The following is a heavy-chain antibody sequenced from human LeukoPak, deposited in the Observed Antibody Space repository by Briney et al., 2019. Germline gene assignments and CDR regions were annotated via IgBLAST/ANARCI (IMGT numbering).Heavy chain of an antibody. CDR2: IYYSGST. Sequence: SETLSLTCTVSGGSISSSSYYWGWIRQPPGKGLEWIGSIYYSGSTYYNPSLKSRVTISVDTSKNQFSLKLSSVTAADTAVYYCARHARAGRRGVVIIPYFDYWGQGTLVTVSS. V-gene: IGHV4-39*01. CDR1: GGSISSSSYY. CDR3: ARHARAGRRGVVIIPYFDY. J-gene: IGHJ4*02. D-gene: IGHD3-3*01.